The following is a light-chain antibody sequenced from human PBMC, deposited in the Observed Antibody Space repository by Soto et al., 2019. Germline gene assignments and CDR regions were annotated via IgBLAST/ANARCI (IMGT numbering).Light chain of an antibody. CDR1: QSISSY. CDR3: QQSYSTPVT. V-gene: IGKV1-39*01. CDR2: AAS. Sequence: DIQMTQSPSSLSASVGDRVTITCRASQSISSYLNWYQQKPGKAPKLLIYAASSLQSGVPSRFSGSGSGTDFTLTISILQPEDFATYYCQQSYSTPVTLGQGTKVEMK. J-gene: IGKJ1*01.